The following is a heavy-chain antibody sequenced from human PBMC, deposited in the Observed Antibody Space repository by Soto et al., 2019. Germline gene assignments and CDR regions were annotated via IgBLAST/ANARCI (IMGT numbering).Heavy chain of an antibody. V-gene: IGHV1-69*06. CDR1: GGTFNNYA. CDR3: ARGGVDGVATSAFDY. Sequence: QVQLVQSGAEVKKPGSSVKVSCKASGGTFNNYAISWVRPAPGQGLEWMGGIIPIIGTADYAHKFEGRLAISADKSTGTTFMELSSLRSEDTALYYCARGGVDGVATSAFDYWGQGTLVTVSS. CDR2: IIPIIGTA. J-gene: IGHJ4*02. D-gene: IGHD5-12*01.